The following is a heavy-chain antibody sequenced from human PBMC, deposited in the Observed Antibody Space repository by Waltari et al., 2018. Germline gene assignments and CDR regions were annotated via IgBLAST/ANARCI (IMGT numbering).Heavy chain of an antibody. CDR3: ASRGVAAPGHAFEI. V-gene: IGHV5-51*01. Sequence: EVQLVQSGAEVKKPGESLKISCKGSGYSFTSYWIGWVRQMPGKGLEWRGDIYPGDADTRDSPAVQGQVTISADKSISTAYLQWSSLKASDTAMYYCASRGVAAPGHAFEIWGQGTMGTVSS. CDR2: IYPGDADT. CDR1: GYSFTSYW. D-gene: IGHD6-13*01. J-gene: IGHJ3*02.